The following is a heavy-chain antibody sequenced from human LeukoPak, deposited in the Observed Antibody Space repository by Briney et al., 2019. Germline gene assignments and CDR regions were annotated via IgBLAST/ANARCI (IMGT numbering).Heavy chain of an antibody. D-gene: IGHD2-2*01. CDR1: GGSFSGYY. J-gene: IGHJ6*03. CDR2: INHSGST. CDR3: ARGRVVVVPAAPYYYYYYMDV. V-gene: IGHV4-34*01. Sequence: PSETLSLTCAVYGGSFSGYYWSWIRQPPGKGLEWIGEINHSGSTNYNPSLKSRVTISVDTSKNQFSLKLSSVTAADTAVYYCARGRVVVVPAAPYYYYYYMDVWGKGTPVTVSS.